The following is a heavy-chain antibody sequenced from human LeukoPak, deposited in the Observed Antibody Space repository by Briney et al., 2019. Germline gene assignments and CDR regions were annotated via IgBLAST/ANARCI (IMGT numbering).Heavy chain of an antibody. CDR1: GFTVSNNY. CDR3: ASARVADVR. Sequence: GGSLRLSCAASGFTVSNNYMSWVRQAPGKGLEWVAVIWYDGSNKYYADSVKGRFTISRDNSKNTLYLQMNSLRAEDTAVYYCASARVADVRWGQGTLVTVSS. D-gene: IGHD3-10*01. J-gene: IGHJ4*02. CDR2: IWYDGSNK. V-gene: IGHV3-33*08.